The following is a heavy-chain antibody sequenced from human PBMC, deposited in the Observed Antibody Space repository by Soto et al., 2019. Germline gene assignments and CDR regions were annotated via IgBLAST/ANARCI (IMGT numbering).Heavy chain of an antibody. CDR3: ARLFDTSGWYDY. J-gene: IGHJ4*02. D-gene: IGHD6-19*01. V-gene: IGHV5-51*01. Sequence: GESLKISCKGSGYSFTSYWIGWVRQMPGKGLERMGIIYPGASDTIYSPSFQGQVTISADKSITTTYLQWSSLKASDTAIYYCARLFDTSGWYDYWGQGTLVTVSS. CDR2: IYPGASDT. CDR1: GYSFTSYW.